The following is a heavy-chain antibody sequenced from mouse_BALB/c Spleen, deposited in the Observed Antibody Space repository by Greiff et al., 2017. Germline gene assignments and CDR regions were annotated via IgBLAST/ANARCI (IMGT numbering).Heavy chain of an antibody. CDR3: ARHEDSSGTGAMDY. J-gene: IGHJ4*01. Sequence: EVHLVESGGGLVKPGGSLKLSCAASGFTFSSYGMSWVRQTPDKRLEWVATISSGGSYTYYPDSVKGRFTISRDNAKNTLYLQMSSLKSEDTAMYYCARHEDSSGTGAMDYWGQGTSVTVSS. D-gene: IGHD3-2*01. CDR1: GFTFSSYG. V-gene: IGHV5-6*01. CDR2: ISSGGSYT.